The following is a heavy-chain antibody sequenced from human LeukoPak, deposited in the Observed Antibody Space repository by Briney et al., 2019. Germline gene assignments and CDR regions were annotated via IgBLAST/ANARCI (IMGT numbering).Heavy chain of an antibody. CDR2: INHSGST. Sequence: SETLSLTCIVSGGSIRSNSYWWGWLRQPPGTGLEWIGEINHSGSTNYNPSLKSRVTISVDTSKNQFSLKLSSVTAADTAVYYCARRIAVAGTSPAYNWFDPWGQGTLVTVSS. CDR3: ARRIAVAGTSPAYNWFDP. D-gene: IGHD6-19*01. V-gene: IGHV4-39*07. J-gene: IGHJ5*02. CDR1: GGSIRSNSYW.